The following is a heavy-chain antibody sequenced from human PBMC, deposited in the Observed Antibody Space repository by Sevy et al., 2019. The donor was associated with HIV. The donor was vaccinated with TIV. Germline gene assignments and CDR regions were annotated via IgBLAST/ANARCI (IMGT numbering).Heavy chain of an antibody. Sequence: GGSLRLSCAASGFMFSSYSMNWVRQAPGKGLEWVSSISSDSNYIYYADSVKGRFTISREKAKNLLYLQMNSLRAEDTAVYYCAGPDATGGMDVWGQGSTVTVSS. V-gene: IGHV3-21*01. J-gene: IGHJ6*02. CDR1: GFMFSSYS. CDR3: AGPDATGGMDV. CDR2: ISSDSNYI.